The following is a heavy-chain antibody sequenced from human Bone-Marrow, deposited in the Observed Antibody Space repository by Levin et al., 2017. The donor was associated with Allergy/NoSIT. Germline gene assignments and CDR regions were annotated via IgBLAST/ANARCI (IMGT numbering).Heavy chain of an antibody. J-gene: IGHJ4*02. CDR2: ISSGGGST. Sequence: GESLKISCSASGFTFSSCAMHWVRQAPGKGLEHVSAISSGGGSTYYAYSVKGRFTISRDNSKNMLYLQMSSLRAEDTAVYFCVKGGTYSSSSPDYWGQGTLVTVSS. CDR1: GFTFSSCA. CDR3: VKGGTYSSSSPDY. D-gene: IGHD6-6*01. V-gene: IGHV3-64D*06.